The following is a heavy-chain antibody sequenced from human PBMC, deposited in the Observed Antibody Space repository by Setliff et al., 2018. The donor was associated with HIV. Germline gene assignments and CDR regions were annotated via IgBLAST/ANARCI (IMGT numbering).Heavy chain of an antibody. CDR3: ARDHHSGRGSNFPWYSDL. D-gene: IGHD1-26*01. V-gene: IGHV1-18*01. CDR1: GYTFSNYG. Sequence: ASVKVSCKASGYTFSNYGITWVRQAPGQGLEWMGWITSYYGNTNYAKKFKGRVTMTTDTSTSIAYMELKSLRSEDTAVYYCARDHHSGRGSNFPWYSDLWGRGTLVTVSS. CDR2: ITSYYGNT. J-gene: IGHJ2*01.